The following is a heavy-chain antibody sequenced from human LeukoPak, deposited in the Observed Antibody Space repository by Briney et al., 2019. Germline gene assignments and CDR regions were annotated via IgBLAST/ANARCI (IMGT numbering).Heavy chain of an antibody. V-gene: IGHV3-30*03. Sequence: PGGSLRLSCAASGFTFSSYGMHWVRQAPGKGLEWVAVISYDGSNKYYADSVKGRFTISRDNSKNTLYLQMNSLRAEDTAVYYCARDSGGGESSGYDYWGQGTLVTVSS. CDR1: GFTFSSYG. CDR3: ARDSGGGESSGYDY. D-gene: IGHD6-19*01. CDR2: ISYDGSNK. J-gene: IGHJ4*02.